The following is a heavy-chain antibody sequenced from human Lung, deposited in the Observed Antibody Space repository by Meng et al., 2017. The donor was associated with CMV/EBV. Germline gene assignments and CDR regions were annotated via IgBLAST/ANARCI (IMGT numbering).Heavy chain of an antibody. V-gene: IGHV3-30*02. D-gene: IGHD1-26*01. CDR2: IHYDESDK. Sequence: GGSLRLXXTASGFYFSDYGMHWVRQAPGKGLEWVTFIHYDESDKYYTDSVKGRFTISRDNSKKTLYLQMNSLRAEDTAVYYCARSYNGKYYPPYYYYYYGMDVWGQGTTVXVSS. CDR1: GFYFSDYG. J-gene: IGHJ6*02. CDR3: ARSYNGKYYPPYYYYYYGMDV.